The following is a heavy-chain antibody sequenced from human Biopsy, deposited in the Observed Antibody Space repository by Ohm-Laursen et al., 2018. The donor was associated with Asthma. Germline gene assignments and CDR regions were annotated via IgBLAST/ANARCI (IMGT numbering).Heavy chain of an antibody. CDR3: ARGDSSNWSHYYFDY. D-gene: IGHD3-22*01. V-gene: IGHV3-53*01. CDR1: GFAVSRDR. CDR2: IYSGGTS. Sequence: SPRLSCTASGFAVSRDRMFWVRQAPGKGLEWVSVIYSGGTSHTADSVRGRFTISRDYSKNTLYLQMHSLRAEDTAVYYCARGDSSNWSHYYFDYWGQGTLVTVSS. J-gene: IGHJ4*02.